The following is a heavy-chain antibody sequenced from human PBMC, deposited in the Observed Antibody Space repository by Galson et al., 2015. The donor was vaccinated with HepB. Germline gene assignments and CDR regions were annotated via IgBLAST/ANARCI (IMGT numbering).Heavy chain of an antibody. D-gene: IGHD3-10*01. J-gene: IGHJ6*02. Sequence: SLRLSCAASGFTVSSNYMSWVRQAPGKGLEWVGFIRSKAYGGTTEYAASVKGRFTISRDDSKSIAYLQMNSLKTEDTAVYYCTRVGGSGSYYYYYGMDVWGQGTTVTVSS. CDR2: IRSKAYGGTT. CDR1: GFTVSSNY. V-gene: IGHV3-49*04. CDR3: TRVGGSGSYYYYYGMDV.